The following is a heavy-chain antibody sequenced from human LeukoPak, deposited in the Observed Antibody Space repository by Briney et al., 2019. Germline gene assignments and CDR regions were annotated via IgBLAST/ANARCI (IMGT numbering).Heavy chain of an antibody. CDR1: GFTFNRCW. J-gene: IGHJ5*02. Sequence: GGSLRLSCVVSGFTFNRCWMNWVRQAPGKGLEWVAHINPDGRDTYYVDSVKGRFTISRDNAKNSLYLQMNSLRAEDTAVYYCAREGSGWYVSGSNWFDPWGQGTLVTVSS. CDR2: INPDGRDT. CDR3: AREGSGWYVSGSNWFDP. D-gene: IGHD6-19*01. V-gene: IGHV3-7*03.